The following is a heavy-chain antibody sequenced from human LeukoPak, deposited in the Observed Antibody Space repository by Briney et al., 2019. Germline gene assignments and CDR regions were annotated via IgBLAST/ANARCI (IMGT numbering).Heavy chain of an antibody. V-gene: IGHV4-30-4*08. CDR2: IYYSGST. Sequence: TSETLSLTCTVSGGSISSGDYYWSWIRQPPGKGLEWIGYIYYSGSTYYNPSLKSRVTISVDTSKNQFSLKLSSVTAADTAVYYCARDLRRDGYNSFDYWGQGTPVTVSS. J-gene: IGHJ4*02. D-gene: IGHD5-24*01. CDR3: ARDLRRDGYNSFDY. CDR1: GGSISSGDYY.